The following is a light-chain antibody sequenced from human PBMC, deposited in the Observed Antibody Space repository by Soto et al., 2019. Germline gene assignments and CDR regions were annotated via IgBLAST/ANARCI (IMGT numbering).Light chain of an antibody. CDR1: SSDVGGYDY. V-gene: IGLV2-8*01. Sequence: QSALTQPPSASGSPGQSVTISCTGTSSDVGGYDYVSWYQQHPGKAPKVMIFEVSKWPSGVPDRFSGSKSANTASLTVSGLQAEDEADYYCTSYAGANTLVFGGGTKVTVL. CDR3: TSYAGANTLV. J-gene: IGLJ2*01. CDR2: EVS.